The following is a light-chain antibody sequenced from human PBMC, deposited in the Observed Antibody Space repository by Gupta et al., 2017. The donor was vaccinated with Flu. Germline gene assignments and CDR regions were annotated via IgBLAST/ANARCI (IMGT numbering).Light chain of an antibody. CDR3: QQYNDYSPWT. CDR2: KAS. V-gene: IGKV1-5*03. CDR1: QSVSHW. J-gene: IGKJ1*01. Sequence: DIQMTQSPSTLSASVGDRVTITCRASQSVSHWLAWYQQKPGTAPKLLIYKASNLQSGVPSSFSGSGSGTEFTLTISSLQADDFATYYCQQYNDYSPWTFGQGTRVEIK.